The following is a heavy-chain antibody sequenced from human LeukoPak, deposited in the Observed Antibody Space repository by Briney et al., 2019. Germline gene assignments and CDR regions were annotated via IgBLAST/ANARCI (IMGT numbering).Heavy chain of an antibody. D-gene: IGHD2-15*01. Sequence: GGSLRFSCAASGFTFSTFAMTWVRQAPGKGLGWVSTFSPDGIHYADSVKGRFAISRDDSMSTLFLQMNSLRAEDTAIYYCAKDYARGGCSLAHCNPIDSWGQGTLVTVSS. CDR3: AKDYARGGCSLAHCNPIDS. CDR1: GFTFSTFA. CDR2: FSPDGI. J-gene: IGHJ4*02. V-gene: IGHV3-23*01.